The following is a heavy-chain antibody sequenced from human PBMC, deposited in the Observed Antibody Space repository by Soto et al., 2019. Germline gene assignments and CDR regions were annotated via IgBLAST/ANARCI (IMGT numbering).Heavy chain of an antibody. D-gene: IGHD6-19*01. V-gene: IGHV4-4*02. CDR1: GGSISSSNW. CDR3: ARVAVAGTRFDY. CDR2: IYHSGST. J-gene: IGHJ4*02. Sequence: QVQLQESGPGLVKPSGTLSLTCAVSGGSISSSNWWSWVRQPPGKGLEWIGEIYHSGSTNYNPSLKSRVXLXGXXSKTQLSLKLSSVPAAHTAVYYCARVAVAGTRFDYWGQGTLVTVSS.